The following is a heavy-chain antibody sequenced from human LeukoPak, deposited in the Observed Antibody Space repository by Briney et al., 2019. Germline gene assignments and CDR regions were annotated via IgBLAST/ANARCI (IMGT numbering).Heavy chain of an antibody. CDR3: AREIEYSSSSVGFDP. Sequence: SQTLSLTCVIAGDSVSSNSATWNGISQSPSRGLEWLGRTYYRSKWFNHYAVSVKSRIMINSDTSKNQFSLQLNSVTPEDTAVYYCAREIEYSSSSVGFDPWGQGTLVTVSS. V-gene: IGHV6-1*01. D-gene: IGHD6-6*01. CDR1: GDSVSSNSAT. CDR2: TYYRSKWFN. J-gene: IGHJ5*02.